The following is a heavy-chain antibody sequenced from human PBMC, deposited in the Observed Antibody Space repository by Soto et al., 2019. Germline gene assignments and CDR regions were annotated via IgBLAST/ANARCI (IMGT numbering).Heavy chain of an antibody. J-gene: IGHJ3*02. CDR2: IYSGGST. Sequence: GGSLRLSCAASGFTVSSNYMSWVRQAPGKGLEWVSVIYSGGSTYYADSVKGRFTISRDNSKNTLYLQMNSLRAEDTAVYYCARPVDYSGYDFEGDAFDIWGQGTMVTVSS. V-gene: IGHV3-66*04. CDR3: ARPVDYSGYDFEGDAFDI. D-gene: IGHD5-12*01. CDR1: GFTVSSNY.